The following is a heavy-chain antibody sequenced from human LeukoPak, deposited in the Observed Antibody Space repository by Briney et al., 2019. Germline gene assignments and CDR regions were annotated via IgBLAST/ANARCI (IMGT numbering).Heavy chain of an antibody. Sequence: GGSLRLSCAASGFTFSSYSMNWVRQVPGKGLEWVSSISSSSSYIYYADSVKGRFTISRDNAKNSLYLQMNSLRAEDTAVYYCARSPGGYDILTGYYNGDYWGQGTLVTVSS. V-gene: IGHV3-21*01. CDR3: ARSPGGYDILTGYYNGDY. J-gene: IGHJ4*02. CDR2: ISSSSSYI. CDR1: GFTFSSYS. D-gene: IGHD3-9*01.